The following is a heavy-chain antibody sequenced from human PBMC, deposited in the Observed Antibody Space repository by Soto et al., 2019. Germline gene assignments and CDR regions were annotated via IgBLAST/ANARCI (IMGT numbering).Heavy chain of an antibody. CDR2: IYYSGST. CDR1: GGSISSSSYY. V-gene: IGHV4-39*01. D-gene: IGHD4-17*01. CDR3: ARRPYGDYGLYDAFDI. J-gene: IGHJ3*02. Sequence: QLQLQESGPGLVKPSETLSLTCTVSGGSISSSSYYWGWIRQPPGKGLEWIGSIYYSGSTYYNPSLKGRVTISVDTSENQFSLKLSSVTAADTAVYYCARRPYGDYGLYDAFDIWGQGTMVTVSS.